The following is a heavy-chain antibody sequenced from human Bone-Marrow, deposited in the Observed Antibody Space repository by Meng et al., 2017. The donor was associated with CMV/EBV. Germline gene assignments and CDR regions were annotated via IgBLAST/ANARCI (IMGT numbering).Heavy chain of an antibody. CDR2: IRYDGSNK. D-gene: IGHD3-10*01. CDR1: GFTFTSYG. V-gene: IGHV3-30*02. CDR3: AKGVLREIDAFDI. J-gene: IGHJ3*02. Sequence: LSLTCAASGFTFTSYGMHWVRQAPGKGLEWVAFIRYDGSNKYYADSVKGRFTISRDNSKNTLYLQMNSLRAEDTAVYYCAKGVLREIDAFDIWGQRTMVTVSS.